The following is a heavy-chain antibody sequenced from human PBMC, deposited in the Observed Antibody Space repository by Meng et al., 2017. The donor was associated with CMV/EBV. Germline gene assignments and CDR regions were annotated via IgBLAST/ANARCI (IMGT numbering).Heavy chain of an antibody. CDR1: GYTFTSYD. CDR2: MNPNSGNT. V-gene: IGHV1-8*01. CDR3: ARNGLPTPFWSGPGAPNWFDP. J-gene: IGHJ5*02. Sequence: ASVKVSCKASGYTFTSYDINWVRQATGQGLEWMGWMNPNSGNTGYAQKFQGRVTMTRNTSISTAYMELSSLRSEDTAVYYCARNGLPTPFWSGPGAPNWFDPWGQGTLVTVSS. D-gene: IGHD3-3*01.